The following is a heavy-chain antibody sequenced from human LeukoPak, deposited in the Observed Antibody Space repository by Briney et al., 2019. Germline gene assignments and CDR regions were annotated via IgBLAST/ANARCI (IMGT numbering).Heavy chain of an antibody. D-gene: IGHD3-22*01. CDR3: ASPTYYYDSSGYYPRPSDASDI. V-gene: IGHV3-30*02. Sequence: GGSLRLSCAASGFTFSSYGMHWVRQAPGKGLEWVAFMRYDGSDKYYADSVKGRFPISRDNSKNTLYLQMNSLRAEDTAVYYCASPTYYYDSSGYYPRPSDASDIWGQGTMVTVSS. CDR1: GFTFSSYG. J-gene: IGHJ3*02. CDR2: MRYDGSDK.